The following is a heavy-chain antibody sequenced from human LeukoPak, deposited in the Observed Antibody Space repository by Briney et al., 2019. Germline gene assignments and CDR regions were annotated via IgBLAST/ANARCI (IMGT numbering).Heavy chain of an antibody. Sequence: ASVKVSCKASGYTFTGYYMHWVRQAPGQGLEWMGWINPNSGGTNYAQKFQGRVTMTRDTSISTAYMELSRLRSEDTAVYYCARDKVQRWLQGDAFDIWGQGTMVTVSS. CDR1: GYTFTGYY. CDR3: ARDKVQRWLQGDAFDI. D-gene: IGHD5-24*01. J-gene: IGHJ3*02. V-gene: IGHV1-2*02. CDR2: INPNSGGT.